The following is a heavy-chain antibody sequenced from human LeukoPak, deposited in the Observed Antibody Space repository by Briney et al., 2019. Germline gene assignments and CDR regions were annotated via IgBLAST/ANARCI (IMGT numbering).Heavy chain of an antibody. CDR3: ARQRTTVTYPDY. CDR1: GFTFSSYA. D-gene: IGHD4-11*01. Sequence: GGSLRLSCAASGFTFSSYAMSWVRQAPGKGLEWVSAISGSGGSTFYADSVRGRFTISRDNSKNTLYLQMNSLRAEDTAVYYCARQRTTVTYPDYWGQGTLVTVSS. CDR2: ISGSGGST. V-gene: IGHV3-23*01. J-gene: IGHJ4*02.